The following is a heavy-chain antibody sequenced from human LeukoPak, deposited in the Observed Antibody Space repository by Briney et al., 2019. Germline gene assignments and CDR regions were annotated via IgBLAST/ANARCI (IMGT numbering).Heavy chain of an antibody. D-gene: IGHD3-16*02. CDR1: GYTFTSYG. J-gene: IGHJ4*02. CDR3: ARDQGFGYYDYVWGSYRLYYFDY. CDR2: ISAYNGNT. Sequence: ASVKVSCKASGYTFTSYGISWVRQAPGQGLEWMGWISAYNGNTNYAQKLQGRVTMTTDTSTSTDYMELRSLRSDDTAVYYCARDQGFGYYDYVWGSYRLYYFDYWGQGTLVTVSS. V-gene: IGHV1-18*04.